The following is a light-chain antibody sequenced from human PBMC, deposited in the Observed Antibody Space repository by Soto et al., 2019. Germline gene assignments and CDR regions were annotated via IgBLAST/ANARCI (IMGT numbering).Light chain of an antibody. Sequence: ALTQPPSVSGSPGQSVAISCTGTSSDVGNSNGVSWYHQPPGTAPKLMIYDVNNRPSGVPDRFSGSKSGNTASLTISGLQAEDEGDYYCSSYTSSSTYVFGTGTKVTVL. CDR1: SSDVGNSNG. CDR3: SSYTSSSTYV. V-gene: IGLV2-18*02. CDR2: DVN. J-gene: IGLJ1*01.